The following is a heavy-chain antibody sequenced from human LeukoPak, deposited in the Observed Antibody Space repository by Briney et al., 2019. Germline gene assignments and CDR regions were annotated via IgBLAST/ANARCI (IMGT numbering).Heavy chain of an antibody. CDR3: AMELLVPIPLKAFDY. D-gene: IGHD2-2*01. J-gene: IGHJ4*02. V-gene: IGHV1-2*02. Sequence: ASVKLSCKASGDTFTNYYIHWVRQAPGQGLEWVGGINAKSGATHYAQRFQGRVTTTRDTAISTGYMELRGIRSDDSAVYYCAMELLVPIPLKAFDYWGQGTLVTVSS. CDR1: GDTFTNYY. CDR2: INAKSGAT.